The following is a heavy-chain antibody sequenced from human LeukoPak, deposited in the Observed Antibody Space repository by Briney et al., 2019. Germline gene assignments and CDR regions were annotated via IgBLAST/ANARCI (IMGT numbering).Heavy chain of an antibody. J-gene: IGHJ4*02. CDR2: IYHSGST. D-gene: IGHD3-22*01. CDR3: ARNVYYYDSSGYYRAYYFDY. V-gene: IGHV4-34*01. Sequence: KASETLSLTCAVYGGSFSGYYWSWIRQPPGKGLEWIGEIYHSGSTNYNPSLKRRVTISVDTSKHQFSLKLSSVTAPDPAVYYCARNVYYYDSSGYYRAYYFDYWGQGTLVTVSS. CDR1: GGSFSGYY.